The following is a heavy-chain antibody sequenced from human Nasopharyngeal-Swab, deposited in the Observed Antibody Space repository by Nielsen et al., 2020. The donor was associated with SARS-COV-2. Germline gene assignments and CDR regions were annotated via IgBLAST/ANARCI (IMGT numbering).Heavy chain of an antibody. CDR2: MNPNSGNT. CDR3: ANERYCSGGSCYSGGMDV. D-gene: IGHD2-15*01. Sequence: WVRQAPGQGLEWMGWMNPNSGNTGYAQKFQGRVTITADESTSTAYMELSSLRSEDTAVYYCANERYCSGGSCYSGGMDVWGQGTTVTVSS. V-gene: IGHV1-8*03. J-gene: IGHJ6*02.